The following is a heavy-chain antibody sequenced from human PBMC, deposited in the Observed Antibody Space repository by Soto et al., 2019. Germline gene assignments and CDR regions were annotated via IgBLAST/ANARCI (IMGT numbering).Heavy chain of an antibody. CDR3: ARDLAAAGTSY. J-gene: IGHJ4*02. CDR1: GGSISSGGYY. V-gene: IGHV4-31*03. CDR2: IDYSRST. Sequence: TLSLTCTVSGGSISSGGYYWSWIRQHPGKGREWIGYIDYSRSTYYNPSLKSRVTISVDTSKNQFSLKLSSVTAADTAVYYCARDLAAAGTSYWGQGTLVTVSS. D-gene: IGHD6-13*01.